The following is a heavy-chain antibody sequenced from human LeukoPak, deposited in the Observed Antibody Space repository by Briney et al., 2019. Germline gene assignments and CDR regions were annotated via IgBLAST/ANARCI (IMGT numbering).Heavy chain of an antibody. CDR2: ISGSGGST. Sequence: GGSLRLSCAASGFTFSSYAMSWVRQAPGKGLEWVSSISGSGGSTYYADSVKDRFTISRDNSKNTMYLQMNSLRAEDTAVYYCAKGQNFDWLPADYWGQGTQVTVSS. D-gene: IGHD3-9*01. CDR3: AKGQNFDWLPADY. J-gene: IGHJ4*02. V-gene: IGHV3-23*01. CDR1: GFTFSSYA.